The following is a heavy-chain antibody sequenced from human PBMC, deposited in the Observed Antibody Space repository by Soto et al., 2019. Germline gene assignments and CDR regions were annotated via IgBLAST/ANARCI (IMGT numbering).Heavy chain of an antibody. CDR2: ISGSGGRT. J-gene: IGHJ4*02. Sequence: EVQLLESGGGLVQPGGSLRLSCAASGFTFNTYAMNWVRQAPGKGLEWVSVISGSGGRTSYADSVKGRFTISRDNSKNTLYLQMSGLSAEDTAGHYCAEGPAGAGTTPIDSWGQGALVTVSS. CDR3: AEGPAGAGTTPIDS. V-gene: IGHV3-23*01. D-gene: IGHD6-19*01. CDR1: GFTFNTYA.